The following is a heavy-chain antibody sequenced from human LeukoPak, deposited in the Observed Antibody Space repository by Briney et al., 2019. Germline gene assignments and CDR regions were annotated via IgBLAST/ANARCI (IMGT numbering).Heavy chain of an antibody. Sequence: SETLSLTCTVSGGSISTHYWSWIRQSAGKGLEWIGRVYISGSTDYNPSLKSRVTMPVDTSKNQFSLKLSPVTAADTAVYYCARGGQHLWPAYFDYWGQGTLVTVSS. D-gene: IGHD5-18*01. CDR3: ARGGQHLWPAYFDY. J-gene: IGHJ4*02. CDR2: VYISGST. V-gene: IGHV4-4*07. CDR1: GGSISTHY.